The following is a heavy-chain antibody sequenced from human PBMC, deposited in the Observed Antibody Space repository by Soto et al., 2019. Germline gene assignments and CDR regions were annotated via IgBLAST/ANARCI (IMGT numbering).Heavy chain of an antibody. CDR1: GYSFTSYW. D-gene: IGHD3-9*01. Sequence: PGESLKISCKGSGYSFTSYWIGWVRQMPGKGLEWMGIIYPGDSDTRYSPSFQGQVTISADKSISTAYLQWSSLKASDTAMYYCARQDGRYFDWLLSSYYYYGMDVWGQGTTVTVSS. V-gene: IGHV5-51*01. J-gene: IGHJ6*02. CDR3: ARQDGRYFDWLLSSYYYYGMDV. CDR2: IYPGDSDT.